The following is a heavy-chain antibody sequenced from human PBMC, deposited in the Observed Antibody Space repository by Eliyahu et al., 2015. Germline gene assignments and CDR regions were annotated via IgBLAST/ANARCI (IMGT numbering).Heavy chain of an antibody. CDR1: RFXFSGXA. CDR2: ISGSGDNT. CDR3: AKGGSSAWYVYYGMDV. D-gene: IGHD6-19*01. J-gene: IGHJ6*02. V-gene: IGHV3-23*01. Sequence: EVQLLESGGRLVQPGGSLRLSXAAXRFXFSGXAMXWVRQAPXKGLEWVSAISGSGDNTYYADSVKGRFTISRDNSKNTLYLQMNSLRAEDTAVYYCAKGGSSAWYVYYGMDVWGQGTTVTVSS.